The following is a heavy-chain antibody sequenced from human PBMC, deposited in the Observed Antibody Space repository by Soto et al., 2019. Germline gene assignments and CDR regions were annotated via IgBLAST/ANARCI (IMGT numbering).Heavy chain of an antibody. J-gene: IGHJ6*02. V-gene: IGHV1-69*02. D-gene: IGHD1-20*01. CDR3: ALGAGVLNRYGMDV. CDR2: IIPIIGVG. CDR1: GGSFSSYS. Sequence: QVQLVQSGAEVKKPGSSVKVSCKASGGSFSSYSISWVRQAPGQGPEWMGRIIPIIGVGDYAQKFRGRVTITADKSTRTVSMELSSLRSEDTAVAHGALGAGVLNRYGMDVWGQGTTVTVSS.